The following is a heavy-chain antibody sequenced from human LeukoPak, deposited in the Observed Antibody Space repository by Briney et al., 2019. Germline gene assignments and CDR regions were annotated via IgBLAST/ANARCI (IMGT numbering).Heavy chain of an antibody. J-gene: IGHJ4*02. D-gene: IGHD3-10*01. CDR1: DGSISSSSFY. CDR2: MYYIGTT. V-gene: IGHV4-39*01. Sequence: SETLSLTCTVSDGSISSSSFYWGWIRQPPGKGPEWIGSMYYIGTTYYNPSLESRVTISVDTSKNLCSLKLRSVTAADTAVYYCVGEEYGTGSYYKSSDWGQGTLVTVSS. CDR3: VGEEYGTGSYYKSSD.